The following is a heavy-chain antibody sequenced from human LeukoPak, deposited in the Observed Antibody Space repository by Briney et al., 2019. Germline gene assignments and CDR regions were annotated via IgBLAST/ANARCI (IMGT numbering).Heavy chain of an antibody. Sequence: GGSLRLSCVASGFIFNKHAMSWVRQAPGKGLEWVSGLSGSGSSTDYADSVKGRFTVSRDDSKNTLFLQMNSLRAEDTAVYYCAREDSSGYYYVGYWGQGTLVTVSS. CDR2: LSGSGSST. J-gene: IGHJ4*02. CDR3: AREDSSGYYYVGY. CDR1: GFIFNKHA. V-gene: IGHV3-23*01. D-gene: IGHD3-22*01.